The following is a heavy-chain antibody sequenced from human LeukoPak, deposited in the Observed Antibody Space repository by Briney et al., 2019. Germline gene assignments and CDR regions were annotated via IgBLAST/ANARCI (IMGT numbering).Heavy chain of an antibody. Sequence: GGSLRLSCAASGFTFSSYSMNWVRQAPGKGLEWVSSISSSISYIYYADSVKGRFTISRDNAKNSLYLQMNSLRAGDTAVYYCARDPYSGLFDYWGQGTLVTVSS. V-gene: IGHV3-21*01. CDR2: ISSSISYI. CDR3: ARDPYSGLFDY. D-gene: IGHD4-11*01. J-gene: IGHJ4*02. CDR1: GFTFSSYS.